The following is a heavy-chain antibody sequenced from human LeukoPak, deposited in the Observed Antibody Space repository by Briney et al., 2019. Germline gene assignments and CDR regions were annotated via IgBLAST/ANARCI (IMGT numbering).Heavy chain of an antibody. V-gene: IGHV3-66*01. Sequence: GGSLRLSCAASGFTVSNNYMSWVRQAPGKGLEWVSVIYSGGSTYYADSVKGRFTISRDNSKNTLYLQMNTLRAEDTAVYYCARDGRDTSSWYNYFDYWGQGTLVTVSS. CDR1: GFTVSNNY. CDR2: IYSGGST. J-gene: IGHJ4*02. D-gene: IGHD6-13*01. CDR3: ARDGRDTSSWYNYFDY.